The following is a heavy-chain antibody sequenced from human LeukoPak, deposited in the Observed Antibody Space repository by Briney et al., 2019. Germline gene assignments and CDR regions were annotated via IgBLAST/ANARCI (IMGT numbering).Heavy chain of an antibody. CDR1: GFTFSNAW. J-gene: IGHJ3*02. CDR3: TTDIVQMVYARRIDAFDI. D-gene: IGHD2-8*01. Sequence: GGSLRLSCAASGFTFSNAWMSWVRQAPGKGLEWVGRIKSKTDGGTTDYAAPVKGRFTISRDDSKNTLYLQMNSLKTEDTAVYYCTTDIVQMVYARRIDAFDIWGQGTMVTVSS. V-gene: IGHV3-15*01. CDR2: IKSKTDGGTT.